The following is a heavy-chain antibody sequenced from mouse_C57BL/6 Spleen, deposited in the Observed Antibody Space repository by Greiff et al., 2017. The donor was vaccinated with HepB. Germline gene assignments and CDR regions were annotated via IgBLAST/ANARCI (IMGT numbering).Heavy chain of an antibody. J-gene: IGHJ3*01. CDR1: GFTFSDYG. Sequence: EVKLMESGGGLVKPGGSLKLSCAASGFTFSDYGMHWVRQAPEKGLEWVAYISSGSSTIYYADTVKGRFTISRDNAKNTLFLQMTSLRSEDTAMYYCARSPLYGNPFAYWGQGTLVTVSA. V-gene: IGHV5-17*01. D-gene: IGHD2-1*01. CDR2: ISSGSSTI. CDR3: ARSPLYGNPFAY.